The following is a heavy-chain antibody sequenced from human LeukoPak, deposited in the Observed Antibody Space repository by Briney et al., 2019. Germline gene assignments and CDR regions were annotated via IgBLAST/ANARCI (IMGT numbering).Heavy chain of an antibody. CDR2: ISTTSNT. CDR1: GYTFSSYS. Sequence: GGSLTLSCAASGYTFSSYSIHWARQAPGKGLQCPSCISTTSNTYYADSVKGRFTISRDNSKNTLYLQMNSLRAEDTAVYYCARAGGYSSSWYGGYYYGMDVWGQGTTVTVSS. D-gene: IGHD6-13*01. J-gene: IGHJ6*02. V-gene: IGHV3-48*01. CDR3: ARAGGYSSSWYGGYYYGMDV.